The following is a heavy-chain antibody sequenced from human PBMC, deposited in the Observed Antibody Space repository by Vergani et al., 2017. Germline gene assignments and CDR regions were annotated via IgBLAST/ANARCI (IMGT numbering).Heavy chain of an antibody. CDR3: AATHSRGWNFPWFDP. CDR2: IKQDGSEK. V-gene: IGHV3-7*01. D-gene: IGHD6-19*01. J-gene: IGHJ5*02. Sequence: EVQLVESGGGLVQPGGSLRLSCAASGFTFSSYWMSWVRQAPGKGLEWVANIKQDGSEKYYVDSVKGRFTISRDNAKNSLYLQMNSLRAEDTAVYYCAATHSRGWNFPWFDPWGQGTLVTVSS. CDR1: GFTFSSYW.